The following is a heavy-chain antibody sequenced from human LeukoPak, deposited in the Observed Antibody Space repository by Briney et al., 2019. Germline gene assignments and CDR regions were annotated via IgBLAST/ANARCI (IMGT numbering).Heavy chain of an antibody. CDR1: GYTFTGYY. CDR3: ARDTVTTFRYYYGMDV. CDR2: INPNSGGT. Sequence: ASVTVSCKASGYTFTGYYMHWVRQAPGQGLEWMGWINPNSGGTNYAQKFQGRVTMTRDTSISTAYMELSRLRSDDTAVYYCARDTVTTFRYYYGMDVWGQGTTVTVSS. V-gene: IGHV1-2*02. J-gene: IGHJ6*02. D-gene: IGHD4-17*01.